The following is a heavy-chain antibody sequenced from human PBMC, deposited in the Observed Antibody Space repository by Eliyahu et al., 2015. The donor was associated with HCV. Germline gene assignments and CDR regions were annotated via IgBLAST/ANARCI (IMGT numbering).Heavy chain of an antibody. V-gene: IGHV4-39*01. CDR1: GGSISSSSYY. J-gene: IGHJ4*02. CDR3: ARQGGYSGYDFFDY. CDR2: IYYSGST. D-gene: IGHD5-12*01. Sequence: QLQLQESGPGLVKPSETLSLTCTVSGGSISSSSYYWGWIRQPPGKGLEWIGSIYYSGSTYYNPSLKSRVTISVDTSKNQFSLKLSSVTAADTAVYYCARQGGYSGYDFFDYWGQGTLVTVSS.